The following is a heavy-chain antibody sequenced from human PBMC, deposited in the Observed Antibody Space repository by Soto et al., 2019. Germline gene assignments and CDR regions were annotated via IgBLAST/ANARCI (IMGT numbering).Heavy chain of an antibody. Sequence: GGSLRLSCAASGFTFSNDAVTWVRQAPGKGLEWVSTIIGSGGSTYYADSVKGRFTISRDNSKNTLYLQMNSLRAEDTAVYYCAKDQGSSWYEIDYWGQGTLVTVSS. CDR2: IIGSGGST. CDR1: GFTFSNDA. D-gene: IGHD6-13*01. J-gene: IGHJ4*02. V-gene: IGHV3-23*01. CDR3: AKDQGSSWYEIDY.